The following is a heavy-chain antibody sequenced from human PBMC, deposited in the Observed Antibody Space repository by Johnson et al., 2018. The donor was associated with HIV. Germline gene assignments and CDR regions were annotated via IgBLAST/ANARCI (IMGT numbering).Heavy chain of an antibody. CDR2: IKSKTDGGTT. V-gene: IGHV3-15*01. J-gene: IGHJ3*02. D-gene: IGHD3-22*01. Sequence: VQLVESGGGLVQPGESLRLSCAASGFTFSNAWMSWVRQAPGKGLEWVGRIKSKTDGGTTEYAASVKGRFIISRDDSKSIAYLQMNSLKTEDPAVYYCTRDRTMIVVKTAFDIWGQGTMVTVSS. CDR3: TRDRTMIVVKTAFDI. CDR1: GFTFSNAW.